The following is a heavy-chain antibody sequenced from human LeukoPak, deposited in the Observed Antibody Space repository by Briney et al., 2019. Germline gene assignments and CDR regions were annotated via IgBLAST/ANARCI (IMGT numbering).Heavy chain of an antibody. D-gene: IGHD3-22*01. J-gene: IGHJ4*02. CDR2: ISYSGST. V-gene: IGHV4-59*01. Sequence: SETLSLICTVSGGSFSSSYWSWIRQPPGKGLEWIAYISYSGSTSYNPSLKSRVTISVDTSNNQVSLKLSSVTAADTAVYYCARDRYSSGYYYDYWGQGTLVTVSS. CDR1: GGSFSSSY. CDR3: ARDRYSSGYYYDY.